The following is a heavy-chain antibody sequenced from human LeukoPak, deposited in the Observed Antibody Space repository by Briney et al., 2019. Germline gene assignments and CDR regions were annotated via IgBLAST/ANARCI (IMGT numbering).Heavy chain of an antibody. V-gene: IGHV3-7*01. D-gene: IGHD3-3*01. CDR2: IKQDGSEK. Sequence: PGGSLRLSCAASGFTFSSYSMNWVRQAPGKGLEWVANIKQDGSEKYYVDSVKGRFTISRDNAKNSLYLQMNSLRAEDTAVYYCARAMYYDFWSGYLYYYGMDVWGQGTTVTVSS. CDR1: GFTFSSYS. CDR3: ARAMYYDFWSGYLYYYGMDV. J-gene: IGHJ6*02.